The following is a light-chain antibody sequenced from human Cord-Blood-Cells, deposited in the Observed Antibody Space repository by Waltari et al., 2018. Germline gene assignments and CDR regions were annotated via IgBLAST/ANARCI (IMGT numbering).Light chain of an antibody. CDR2: SNN. Sequence: QSVLTPPPSASATPGQRVTISCSGSSSNIGSNTVNCYQQLPGTAPKLLIYSNNQRPSGVPDRFSGSKSGTSASLAISGLQSEDEADYYCAAWDDSLNGWVFGGGTKLTVL. J-gene: IGLJ3*02. V-gene: IGLV1-44*01. CDR1: SSNIGSNT. CDR3: AAWDDSLNGWV.